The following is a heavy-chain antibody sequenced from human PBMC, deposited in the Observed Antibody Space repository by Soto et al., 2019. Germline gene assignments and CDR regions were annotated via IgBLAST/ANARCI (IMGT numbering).Heavy chain of an antibody. D-gene: IGHD3-22*01. V-gene: IGHV4-31*03. J-gene: IGHJ4*02. Sequence: SETLSLTCTVSGGSISSGGYYWSWIRQHPGKGLEWIGYIYYSGSTYYNPSLKSRVTISVDTSKNQFSLKLSPVTAADTAVYYCAREPSRSYDSSGYYLLRGGNGFDYWGQGTLVTVSS. CDR2: IYYSGST. CDR1: GGSISSGGYY. CDR3: AREPSRSYDSSGYYLLRGGNGFDY.